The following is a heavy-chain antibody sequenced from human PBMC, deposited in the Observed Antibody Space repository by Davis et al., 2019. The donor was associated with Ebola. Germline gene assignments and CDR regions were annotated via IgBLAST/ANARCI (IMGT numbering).Heavy chain of an antibody. D-gene: IGHD6-6*01. V-gene: IGHV3-21*01. CDR1: GFTFSSYS. CDR3: AKTEGPADRSSPYFGY. J-gene: IGHJ4*02. CDR2: ISTDGTYI. Sequence: PGGSLRLSCAASGFTFSSYSMNWVRQAPGKGLEWVSSISTDGTYIYYADSLMGRFTISRDNAKNSLFLQLNDLRAEDTAMYYCAKTEGPADRSSPYFGYWGRGTLVTVSS.